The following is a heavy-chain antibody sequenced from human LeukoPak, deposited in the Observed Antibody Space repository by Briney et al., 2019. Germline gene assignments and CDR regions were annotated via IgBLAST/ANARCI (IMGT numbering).Heavy chain of an antibody. V-gene: IGHV3-30*18. CDR3: AKDARIGGYYMDV. CDR1: GYILSRHD. J-gene: IGHJ6*02. CDR2: ISDARDK. Sequence: GRSLTLSCAASGYILSRHDMQWVRQSPGKGLEWVADISDARDKIYGDSVKGRFTISRDNSKNTLYLQMNSLRPADTAVYYCAKDARIGGYYMDVWGQGTTVTVAS. D-gene: IGHD3-22*01.